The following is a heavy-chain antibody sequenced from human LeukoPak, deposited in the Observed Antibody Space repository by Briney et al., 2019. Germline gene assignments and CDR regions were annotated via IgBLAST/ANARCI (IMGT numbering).Heavy chain of an antibody. D-gene: IGHD3-10*01. CDR2: ISGSGGST. CDR3: AKELWFGDPPPYFDY. V-gene: IGHV3-23*01. Sequence: GGSLRLSCAASGFTFSSYAMSWVRQAPGKGLEWVSAISGSGGSTYYADSVKGRFTISRDNTKNTLYLQMNSLRAEDTAIYYCAKELWFGDPPPYFDYWGQGTLVTVSS. CDR1: GFTFSSYA. J-gene: IGHJ4*02.